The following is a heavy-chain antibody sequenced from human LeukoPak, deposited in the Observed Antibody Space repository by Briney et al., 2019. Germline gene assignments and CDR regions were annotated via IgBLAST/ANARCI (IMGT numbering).Heavy chain of an antibody. D-gene: IGHD5-12*01. V-gene: IGHV4-34*01. CDR3: ARVGGYSGYASGY. J-gene: IGHJ4*02. Sequence: SETLSLTCAVYGGSFSGYYWSWIRQPPGKGLEWIGEINHSGSTNYNPSLKSRVTISVDTSKNQFSLKLSSVTAADTAVYYCARVGGYSGYASGYWGQGTLVTVSS. CDR2: INHSGST. CDR1: GGSFSGYY.